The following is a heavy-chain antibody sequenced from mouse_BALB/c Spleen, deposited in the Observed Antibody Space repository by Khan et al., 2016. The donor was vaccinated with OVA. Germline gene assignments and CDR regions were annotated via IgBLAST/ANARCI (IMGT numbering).Heavy chain of an antibody. D-gene: IGHD1-1*01. CDR1: GYTFTNYW. Sequence: QVQLKQSGAELVRPGTSVKMSCKAAGYTFTNYWIGWIKQRPGHGLEWIGDIYPGSGNTNFNENFRGKATLTADTSSSTAYMQLSSLTSEDSAIYYCARPYYYGSRYDTMDAWGQGTSVTVSS. CDR3: ARPYYYGSRYDTMDA. V-gene: IGHV1-63*02. J-gene: IGHJ4*01. CDR2: IYPGSGNT.